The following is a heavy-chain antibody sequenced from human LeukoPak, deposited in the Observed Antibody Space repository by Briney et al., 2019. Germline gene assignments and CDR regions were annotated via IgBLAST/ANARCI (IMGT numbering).Heavy chain of an antibody. D-gene: IGHD6-13*01. J-gene: IGHJ6*02. CDR2: ISGSGGST. Sequence: GGSLRLSCAASGFTFSSYAMSWVRQAPGKGLEWVSAISGSGGSTYYADSVKGRFTISRDNSKNTLYLQMNSLRAEDTAVYYCARAWIAAAGTMNYGMDVWGQGTTVTVSS. CDR1: GFTFSSYA. V-gene: IGHV3-23*01. CDR3: ARAWIAAAGTMNYGMDV.